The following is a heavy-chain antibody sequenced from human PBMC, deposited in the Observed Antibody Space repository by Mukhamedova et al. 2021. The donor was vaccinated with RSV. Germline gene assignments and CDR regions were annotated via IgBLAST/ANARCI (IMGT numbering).Heavy chain of an antibody. D-gene: IGHD5-18*01. CDR2: IYPGDSDT. Sequence: IGWVRQTPGKGLEWMGIIYPGDSDTRYSPSFQGQVTISADKSISTAYLQWSSLTASDTAMYYCARPVETAIDYWGQGTLVTVSS. V-gene: IGHV5-51*01. J-gene: IGHJ4*02. CDR3: ARPVETAIDY.